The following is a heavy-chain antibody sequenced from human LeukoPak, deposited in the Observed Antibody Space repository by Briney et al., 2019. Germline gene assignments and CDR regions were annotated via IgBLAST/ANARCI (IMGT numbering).Heavy chain of an antibody. J-gene: IGHJ5*02. V-gene: IGHV4-4*02. Sequence: SETLSLTCAVFGGSISSSNWWSWVRQPPGKGLEWIGEIYHSGSTNYNPSLKSRVTISVDKSKNQFSLKLSSVTATDTAVYYCERGITMVRGPSLNWFDPWGQGTLVTISS. CDR1: GGSISSSNW. D-gene: IGHD3-10*01. CDR3: ERGITMVRGPSLNWFDP. CDR2: IYHSGST.